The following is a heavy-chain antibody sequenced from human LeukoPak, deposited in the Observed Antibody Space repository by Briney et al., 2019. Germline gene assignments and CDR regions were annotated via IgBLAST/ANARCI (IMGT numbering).Heavy chain of an antibody. V-gene: IGHV3-53*01. J-gene: IGHJ4*02. Sequence: GSLRLSCAASGFTFSSYSMNWVRQAPGKGLEWVSVIYSGGSTYYADSVKGRFTISRDNSKNTVYLQMNSLRAEDTAVYYCARGGVERKTNYFDYWGQGNLVTVSS. CDR1: GFTFSSYS. CDR2: IYSGGST. D-gene: IGHD1-1*01. CDR3: ARGGVERKTNYFDY.